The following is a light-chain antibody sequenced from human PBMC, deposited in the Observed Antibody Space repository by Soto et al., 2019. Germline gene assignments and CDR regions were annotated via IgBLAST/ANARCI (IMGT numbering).Light chain of an antibody. V-gene: IGKV3-15*01. Sequence: EIVMTQSPATLSVSPGERATLSCRASESVRSKLAWYQQKLGQAPRLLIYGASTRATGIPARFSGSGSGTEFPLTISSLQSEDFAVYYCQQYDNWPAMYTFGRGTKLEIK. J-gene: IGKJ2*01. CDR1: ESVRSK. CDR2: GAS. CDR3: QQYDNWPAMYT.